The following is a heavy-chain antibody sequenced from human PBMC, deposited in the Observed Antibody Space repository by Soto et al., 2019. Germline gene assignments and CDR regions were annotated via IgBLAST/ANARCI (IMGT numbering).Heavy chain of an antibody. CDR1: GGPFGSSA. D-gene: IGHD3-16*01. V-gene: IGHV1-69*01. J-gene: IGHJ3*01. Sequence: QVQLVQSGAAVKQPGSSVKVSCKTSGGPFGSSAISWVRQAPAQGLEWMGEIIPVFDKANYAQNFQGRLTITADEPTGTVFMQLSSLRSEDTAVYFCARLRRDWGDAFDLWGLGTFVTVSS. CDR3: ARLRRDWGDAFDL. CDR2: IIPVFDKA.